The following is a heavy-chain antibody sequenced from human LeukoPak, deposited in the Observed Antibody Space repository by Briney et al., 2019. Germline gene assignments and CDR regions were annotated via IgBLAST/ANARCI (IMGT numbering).Heavy chain of an antibody. J-gene: IGHJ4*02. CDR3: ARGGWRLDY. V-gene: IGHV4-59*01. D-gene: IGHD2-15*01. CDR1: GGSISSYY. CDR2: VYYTGTT. Sequence: SETLSLTCTVSGGSISSYYWSWIRQPPGKGLEWIAYVYYTGTTNYNPSLKSRVTISVDTSKNQFSLKLSSVTAADTAVYYCARGGWRLDYWGQGTLVTVSS.